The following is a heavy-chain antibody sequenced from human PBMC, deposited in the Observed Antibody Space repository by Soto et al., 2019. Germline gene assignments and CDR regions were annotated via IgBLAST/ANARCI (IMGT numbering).Heavy chain of an antibody. CDR1: GFTFSSYA. V-gene: IGHV3-30-3*01. CDR2: ISYDGSNK. Sequence: QVQLVESGGGVVQPGRSLRLSCAASGFTFSSYAMHWVRQAPGKGLEWVAVISYDGSNKYYADSVKGRFTISRDNSKNTLYLQMNSLRAEDTAVYYCARVQLWGTPHYGMDVWGQGTTVTVSS. CDR3: ARVQLWGTPHYGMDV. D-gene: IGHD3-16*01. J-gene: IGHJ6*02.